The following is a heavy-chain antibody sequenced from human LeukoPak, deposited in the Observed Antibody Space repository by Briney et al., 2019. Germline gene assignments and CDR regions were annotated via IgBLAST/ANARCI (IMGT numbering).Heavy chain of an antibody. CDR1: GFIFDKHA. CDR3: VKGRSFSRSYFDS. Sequence: GGSLRLSCEASGFIFDKHAMSWVRQAPGKGVEGVSDISGAGNYIYYAASVRGRFTISRDNSVNTVYLQMNSLRAEDTAIYYCVKGRSFSRSYFDSWGQGILVAVSS. V-gene: IGHV3-23*01. D-gene: IGHD3-3*01. J-gene: IGHJ4*02. CDR2: ISGAGNYI.